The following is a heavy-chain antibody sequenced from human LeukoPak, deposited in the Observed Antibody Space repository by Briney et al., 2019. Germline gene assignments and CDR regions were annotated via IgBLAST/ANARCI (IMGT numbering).Heavy chain of an antibody. CDR3: ARLVVTAPQYHYYMDV. D-gene: IGHD2-21*02. Sequence: PSETLSLTCNVSGGSFNGYYWTWIRQPPGKGLEWIAEINHIGTTNHNPSLKSRVTVSTDTSKNQFFLRLTSVTAADTALYYRARLVVTAPQYHYYMDVWGEGTTVTVSS. J-gene: IGHJ6*03. CDR2: INHIGTT. CDR1: GGSFNGYY. V-gene: IGHV4-34*01.